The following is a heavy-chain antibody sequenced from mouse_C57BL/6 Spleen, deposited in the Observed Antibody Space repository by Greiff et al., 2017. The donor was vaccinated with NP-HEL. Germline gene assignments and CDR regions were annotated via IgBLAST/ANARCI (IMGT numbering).Heavy chain of an antibody. CDR1: GFSLSTFGMG. V-gene: IGHV8-8*01. D-gene: IGHD2-4*01. Sequence: QVTLKECGPGILQPSQTLSLTCSFSGFSLSTFGMGVGWIRQPSGKGLEWLAHIWWDDDKYYNPDLKSRLTISKATSQTQVFLQIAIVDTAVNATYNCARIAEITSPLDYWGQGTSLTVSS. CDR2: IWWDDDK. J-gene: IGHJ4*01. CDR3: ARIAEITSPLDY.